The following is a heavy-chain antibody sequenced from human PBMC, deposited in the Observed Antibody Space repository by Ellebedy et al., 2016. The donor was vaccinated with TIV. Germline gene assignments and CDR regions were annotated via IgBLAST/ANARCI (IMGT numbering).Heavy chain of an antibody. CDR3: ARGAGGSGWVDY. V-gene: IGHV3-23*01. Sequence: GESLKISCAASGFTFSSYAMSWVRQAPGKGLEWVSAISGSGGSTYYADSVKGRFTISRDNSKNTLYLQMNSLRAEDTAVYYCARGAGGSGWVDYWGQGTLVTVSS. J-gene: IGHJ4*02. D-gene: IGHD6-19*01. CDR2: ISGSGGST. CDR1: GFTFSSYA.